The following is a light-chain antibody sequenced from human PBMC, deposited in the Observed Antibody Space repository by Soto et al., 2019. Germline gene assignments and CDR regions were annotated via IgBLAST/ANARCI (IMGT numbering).Light chain of an antibody. J-gene: IGLJ3*02. V-gene: IGLV2-14*01. CDR3: SSYTTTNTLL. Sequence: QSALTQPASLSGSPGQSITISCTGTSSDVGGYNYVSWYQQHPGEAPKLIMYEVINRPAGLSNRFSGSKSGNTASLTISGLQAEDEADYYCSSYTTTNTLLFGGGTKLTVL. CDR1: SSDVGGYNY. CDR2: EVI.